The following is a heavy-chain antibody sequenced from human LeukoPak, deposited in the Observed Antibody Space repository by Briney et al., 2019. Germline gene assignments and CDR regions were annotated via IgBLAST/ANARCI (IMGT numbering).Heavy chain of an antibody. Sequence: SETLSLTCAVSGGSFSGNYWSWIRQPPGKGLEWIGEINHSGSTNYNPSLKSRVTISVDTSKNQFSLKLSSVTAADTAVYYCARGVYGSGSYFDYWGPGALVTVSS. CDR1: GGSFSGNY. V-gene: IGHV4-34*01. CDR3: ARGVYGSGSYFDY. J-gene: IGHJ4*02. D-gene: IGHD3-10*01. CDR2: INHSGST.